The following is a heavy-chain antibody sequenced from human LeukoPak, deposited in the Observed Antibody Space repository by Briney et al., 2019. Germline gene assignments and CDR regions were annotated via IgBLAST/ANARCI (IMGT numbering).Heavy chain of an antibody. CDR3: ARPGSRGSGPPDAFDI. D-gene: IGHD3-10*01. Sequence: SETLSLTCTVSGYSISSGYYWGWIRQPPGKGLEWIGSIYHSGSTYYNPSLKSRVTISVDTSKNQFSLKLSSVTAADTAVYYCARPGSRGSGPPDAFDIWGQGTMVTVSS. CDR2: IYHSGST. J-gene: IGHJ3*02. V-gene: IGHV4-38-2*02. CDR1: GYSISSGYY.